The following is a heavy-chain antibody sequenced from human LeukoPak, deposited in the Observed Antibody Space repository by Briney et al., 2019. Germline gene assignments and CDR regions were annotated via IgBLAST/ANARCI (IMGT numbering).Heavy chain of an antibody. J-gene: IGHJ1*01. Sequence: SETLSLTCTVSGGSISSGDYYWSWIRQPPGKGLEWIGYIYYSGSTYYNPSLKSRVTISVDTSKNQFSLKLSSVTAADTAVYYCARVGSNQFSSTTLLSFQHWGQGTLVTVSS. CDR3: ARVGSNQFSSTTLLSFQH. D-gene: IGHD2-2*01. CDR1: GGSISSGDYY. CDR2: IYYSGST. V-gene: IGHV4-31*03.